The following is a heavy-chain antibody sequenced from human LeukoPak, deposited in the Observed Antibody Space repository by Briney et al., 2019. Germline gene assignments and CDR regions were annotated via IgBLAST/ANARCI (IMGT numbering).Heavy chain of an antibody. J-gene: IGHJ6*03. D-gene: IGHD3-10*01. CDR3: ARDHLWFGGLDYYYYMDV. Sequence: QTLSLTCEIFGDSVPSGIGGWNWIRQSPSRGLDWRGRISYRSQGYSYDAVSLQGRIFMNPDTAMNQFSLQLHSVTPEDTAVYYCARDHLWFGGLDYYYYMDVWGTGTTVTISS. CDR2: ISYRSQGYS. V-gene: IGHV6-1*01. CDR1: GDSVPSGIGG.